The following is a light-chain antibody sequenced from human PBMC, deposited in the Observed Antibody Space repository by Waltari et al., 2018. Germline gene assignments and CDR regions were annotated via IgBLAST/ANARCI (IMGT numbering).Light chain of an antibody. J-gene: IGKJ1*01. Sequence: EIVFTQSPGTLSLSPGESATRSCRASQSVSRTLAWYQQKPGQAPRLLIYDSSSRATGIPDRLSGSGSGTDFSLTISRLEPEDVAVYYCQKYGTLTATFGQGTKVEIK. V-gene: IGKV3-20*01. CDR1: QSVSRT. CDR3: QKYGTLTAT. CDR2: DSS.